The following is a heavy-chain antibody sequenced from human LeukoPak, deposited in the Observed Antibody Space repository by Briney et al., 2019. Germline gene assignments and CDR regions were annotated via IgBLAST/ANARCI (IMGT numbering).Heavy chain of an antibody. Sequence: ASVQVSCQASGYTFTGYYMHWVRPAPGQGLEWMGWINPNSGGTNYAQKFQGRVTMTRDTSISTAYMELSRLRSDDTAVYYCARAITIFGVGGWGQGTLVTVSS. J-gene: IGHJ4*02. CDR2: INPNSGGT. D-gene: IGHD3-3*01. CDR3: ARAITIFGVGG. CDR1: GYTFTGYY. V-gene: IGHV1-2*02.